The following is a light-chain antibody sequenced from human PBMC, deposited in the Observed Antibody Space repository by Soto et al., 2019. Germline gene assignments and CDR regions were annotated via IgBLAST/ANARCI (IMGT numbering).Light chain of an antibody. J-gene: IGKJ5*01. CDR3: QQYGSPIT. Sequence: EIVLTQSPGTLSLSPGERATLSCRASQSVSSSYLAWYQQKPGQAPRLLIYGPSSRATGIPDRFSGSGSGTDFTLTISRLEPEDFAVYYCQQYGSPITFGQGTRLEIK. V-gene: IGKV3-20*01. CDR1: QSVSSSY. CDR2: GPS.